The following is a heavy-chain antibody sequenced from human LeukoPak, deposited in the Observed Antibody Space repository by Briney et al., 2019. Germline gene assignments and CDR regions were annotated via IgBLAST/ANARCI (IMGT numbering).Heavy chain of an antibody. CDR2: IIPIFGTA. J-gene: IGHJ3*02. Sequence: SVKVSCKASGGTFSSYAISWVRQAPGQGLEWMGGIIPIFGTANYAQKFQGRVTITADESTSTAYMELSSLRSEDTAVYYCARQDDSSGYYYDAFDIWGQGTMVNASS. D-gene: IGHD3-22*01. CDR1: GGTFSSYA. CDR3: ARQDDSSGYYYDAFDI. V-gene: IGHV1-69*13.